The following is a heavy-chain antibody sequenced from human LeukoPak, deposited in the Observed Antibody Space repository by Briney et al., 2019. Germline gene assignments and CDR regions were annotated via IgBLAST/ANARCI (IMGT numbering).Heavy chain of an antibody. J-gene: IGHJ6*03. CDR2: IYYSGST. CDR1: GGSISSYY. CDR3: ARGPYYYYYYMDV. V-gene: IGHV4-59*01. Sequence: PSETLSLTCTVSGGSISSYYWSWIRQPPGKGLEWIGYIYYSGSTNYNPSLKSRVTISLDTSKNQFSLKLSSVTAADTAVYYCARGPYYYYYYMDVWGKGTTVTVSS.